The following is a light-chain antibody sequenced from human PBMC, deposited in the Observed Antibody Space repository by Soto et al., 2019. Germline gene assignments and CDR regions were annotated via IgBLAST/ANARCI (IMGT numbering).Light chain of an antibody. V-gene: IGKV3-20*01. J-gene: IGKJ1*01. CDR1: QNVRSSS. CDR2: AAS. Sequence: ETVLTQSPSILSLSPGERATLSCRASQNVRSSSLAWYQQKPGQAPRLLIYAASTRVTGVADRFSGSGSGTDFTLTISGLEPEDFAVYYCQQYGSSPRTFGQGTKVDIK. CDR3: QQYGSSPRT.